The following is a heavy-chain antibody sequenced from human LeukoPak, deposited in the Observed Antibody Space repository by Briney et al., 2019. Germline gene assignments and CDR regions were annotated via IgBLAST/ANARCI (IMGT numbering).Heavy chain of an antibody. V-gene: IGHV3-74*01. CDR3: AIRAGFEGMYYFDY. J-gene: IGHJ4*02. CDR2: INSDGSST. Sequence: PGGSLRLSCGASGFTFSSYWMHWVRQAPGKGLVWVSLINSDGSSTRYADSVKGRFTISRDNAKNTLYLQMNSLRAEDTAVYYCAIRAGFEGMYYFDYWGQGTRVTVSS. CDR1: GFTFSSYW. D-gene: IGHD2-2*01.